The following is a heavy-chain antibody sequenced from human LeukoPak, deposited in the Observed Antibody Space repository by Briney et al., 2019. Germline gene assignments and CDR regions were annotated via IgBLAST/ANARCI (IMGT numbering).Heavy chain of an antibody. CDR3: ARGLGATRVWNY. J-gene: IGHJ4*02. D-gene: IGHD5-24*01. CDR1: GGSFSGYY. V-gene: IGHV4-34*01. Sequence: TSETLSLTCAVYGGSFSGYYWSWVRQPPGKGLEWIGEINHSGSTNYNPSLKSRVTISVDTSKNQFSLKLSSVTAADTAVYYCARGLGATRVWNYWGQGTLVTVSS. CDR2: INHSGST.